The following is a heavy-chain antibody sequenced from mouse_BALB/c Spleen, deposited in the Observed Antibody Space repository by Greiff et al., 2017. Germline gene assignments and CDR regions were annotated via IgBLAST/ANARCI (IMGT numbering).Heavy chain of an antibody. CDR2: IYPGDGST. D-gene: IGHD4-1*01. V-gene: IGHV1S56*01. CDR3: ARNWDFAMDY. J-gene: IGHJ4*01. CDR1: GYTFTSYD. Sequence: VQLVGSGPELVKPGAFVKISCKASGYTFTSYDINWVKQRPGQGLEWIGWIYPGDGSTKYNEKFKGKATLTADKSSSTAYMQLSSLTSENSAVYFCARNWDFAMDYWGQGTSVTVSS.